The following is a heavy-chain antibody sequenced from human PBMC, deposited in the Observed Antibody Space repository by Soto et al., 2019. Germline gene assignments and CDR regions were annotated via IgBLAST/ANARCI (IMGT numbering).Heavy chain of an antibody. V-gene: IGHV4-39*01. CDR3: ARLVGCHGGSCKFDP. Sequence: SLKNRVTISIDTSRNQFYMTLNSVTAADTAVYYCARLVGCHGGSCKFDPWGQGTVATVSS. D-gene: IGHD2-15*01. J-gene: IGHJ5*02.